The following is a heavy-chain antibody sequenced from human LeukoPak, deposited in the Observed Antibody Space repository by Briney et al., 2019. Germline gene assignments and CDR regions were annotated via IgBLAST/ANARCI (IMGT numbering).Heavy chain of an antibody. Sequence: GGSLRLSCAASGFTFSTYTMNWVRQAPGKGLEWVSAISGSGGSTYYADSVKGRFTISRDNSKNTLYLQMNSLRAEDTAVYYCAKVWTPIVGWFGDPPSYFDLWGRGTLVTVSS. D-gene: IGHD3-10*01. CDR2: ISGSGGST. CDR3: AKVWTPIVGWFGDPPSYFDL. CDR1: GFTFSTYT. J-gene: IGHJ2*01. V-gene: IGHV3-23*01.